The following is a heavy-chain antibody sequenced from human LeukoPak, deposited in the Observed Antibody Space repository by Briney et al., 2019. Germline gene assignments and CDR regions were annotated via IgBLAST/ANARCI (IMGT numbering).Heavy chain of an antibody. CDR2: INHSGST. J-gene: IGHJ3*02. CDR1: GGSFSGYY. D-gene: IGHD3-10*01. CDR3: ASGWFDAFDI. Sequence: PSETLSLTCAVYGGSFSGYYWSWIRQPPGKGLEWIGEINHSGSTNYNPSLKSRVTISVDTSKNQFSLKLSSVTAADTAVYYCASGWFDAFDIWGQGTMVTVSS. V-gene: IGHV4-34*01.